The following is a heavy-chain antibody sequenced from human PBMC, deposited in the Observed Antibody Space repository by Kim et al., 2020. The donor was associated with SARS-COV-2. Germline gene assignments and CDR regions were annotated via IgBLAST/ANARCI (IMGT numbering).Heavy chain of an antibody. Sequence: GESLKISCKGSGYSFTSYWIGWVRQMPGKGLEWMGIIYPGDSDTRYSPSFQGQVTISADKSISTAYLQWSSLKASDTAMYYCARPPGYCSGRSCYDYGMDVWGQGTTVTVSS. CDR1: GYSFTSYW. D-gene: IGHD2-15*01. CDR2: IYPGDSDT. V-gene: IGHV5-51*01. CDR3: ARPPGYCSGRSCYDYGMDV. J-gene: IGHJ6*02.